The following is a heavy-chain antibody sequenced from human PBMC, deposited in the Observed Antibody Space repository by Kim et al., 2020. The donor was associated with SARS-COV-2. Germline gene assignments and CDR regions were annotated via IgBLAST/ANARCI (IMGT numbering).Heavy chain of an antibody. CDR2: ISSSSSYT. CDR1: GFTFSDYY. V-gene: IGHV3-11*06. J-gene: IGHJ4*02. D-gene: IGHD3-22*01. CDR3: ARGDFNYNDSSGYLY. Sequence: GGSLRLSCAASGFTFSDYYMSWIRQAPGKGLEWVSYISSSSSYTNYADSVKGRFTISRDNAKNSLYLQMNSLRAEDTAVYYCARGDFNYNDSSGYLYWGQGTPVTVSS.